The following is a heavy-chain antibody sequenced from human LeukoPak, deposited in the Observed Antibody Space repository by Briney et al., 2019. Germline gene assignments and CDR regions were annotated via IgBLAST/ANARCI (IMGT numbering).Heavy chain of an antibody. V-gene: IGHV3-30*02. J-gene: IGHJ3*02. CDR3: AKGESCSGGSCYRAFDI. D-gene: IGHD2-15*01. CDR1: GFTFSSDC. CDR2: IRYDGSNK. Sequence: GGSLRLSCAASGFTFSSDCMHWVRQAPGKGLEWVAFIRYDGSNKYYADSVKGRFTISRDNSKNTLYLQMNSLRAEDTAVYYCAKGESCSGGSCYRAFDIWGQGTMVTVSS.